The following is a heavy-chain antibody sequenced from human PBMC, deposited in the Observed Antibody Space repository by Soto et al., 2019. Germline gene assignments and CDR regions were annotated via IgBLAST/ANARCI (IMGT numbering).Heavy chain of an antibody. Sequence: PGGSLRLSCAASGFTFSSYAMSWVRQAPGKGLEWVSAISGSGGSTYYADSVKGRFTISRDNSKNTLYLQMNSLRAEDTAVYYCAKDLSPLFMGPTPSHYYGMDVWGQGTTVTVSS. V-gene: IGHV3-23*01. J-gene: IGHJ6*02. D-gene: IGHD2-21*01. CDR2: ISGSGGST. CDR3: AKDLSPLFMGPTPSHYYGMDV. CDR1: GFTFSSYA.